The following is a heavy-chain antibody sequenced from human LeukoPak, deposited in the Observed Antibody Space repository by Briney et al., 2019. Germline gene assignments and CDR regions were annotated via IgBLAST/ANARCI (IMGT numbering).Heavy chain of an antibody. CDR3: ARDIAPAGLFFDY. J-gene: IGHJ4*02. D-gene: IGHD6-13*01. CDR1: GFTFSNAW. Sequence: GGSLRLSCAASGFTFSNAWMSWVRQAPGKGLEWVANIKYDGSEKDYVDSVKGRFTISRDNAKNSLYLQMNSLRAEDTAVYYCARDIAPAGLFFDYRGQGTLVTVSS. V-gene: IGHV3-7*01. CDR2: IKYDGSEK.